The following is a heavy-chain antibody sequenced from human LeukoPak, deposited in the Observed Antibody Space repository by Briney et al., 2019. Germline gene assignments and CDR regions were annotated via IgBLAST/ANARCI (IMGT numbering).Heavy chain of an antibody. CDR2: ISYDGSNN. CDR3: ARDQAVDY. V-gene: IGHV3-30-3*01. J-gene: IGHJ4*02. Sequence: PGGSLRLSCAASGFIFSSYAMHWVRQAPGKGLEWVAVISYDGSNNYYADSVKGRFTISRDNAKNSLYLQMNSLRAEDTAVYYCARDQAVDYWGQGTLVTVSS. CDR1: GFIFSSYA.